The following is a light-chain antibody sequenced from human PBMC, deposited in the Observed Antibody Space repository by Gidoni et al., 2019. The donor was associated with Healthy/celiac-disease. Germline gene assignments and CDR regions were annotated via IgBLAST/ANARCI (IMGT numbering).Light chain of an antibody. CDR1: QSVSSSY. V-gene: IGKV3D-20*01. J-gene: IGKJ5*01. Sequence: EIVLTQSPATLYLSPGERATLSCGASQSVSSSYLACYQQKPGLAPRLLIYDASSRATGIPDRFSGSGSGTDFTLTISRLEPEDFAVYYCQQYGSSPPITFGQXTRLEIK. CDR2: DAS. CDR3: QQYGSSPPIT.